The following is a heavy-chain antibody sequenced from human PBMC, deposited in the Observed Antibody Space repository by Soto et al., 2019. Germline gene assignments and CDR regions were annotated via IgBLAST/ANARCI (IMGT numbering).Heavy chain of an antibody. D-gene: IGHD2-2*01. J-gene: IGHJ6*02. CDR3: ARSHGSSTSLEIYYYYYYGMDV. CDR2: IIPIPGTA. V-gene: IGHV1-69*01. Sequence: QVQLVQSGAEVEKPGSSVKVSCKASGGTFGSYAISWVRQAPGQGLEWMGGIIPIPGTANYAQKFQGRVTIVADESTSTAYMELSSLRSEDTAVYYCARSHGSSTSLEIYYYYYYGMDVWGQGTTVTVSS. CDR1: GGTFGSYA.